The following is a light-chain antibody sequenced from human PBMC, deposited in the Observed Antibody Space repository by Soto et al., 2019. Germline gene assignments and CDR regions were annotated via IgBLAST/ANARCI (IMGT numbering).Light chain of an antibody. V-gene: IGLV1-44*01. J-gene: IGLJ3*02. Sequence: QSVLTQPPSASGTPGQRVTISCSGGASNIGRNTVNWYQDLPGTAPKLLISSDNKRPSGVPDRFSGSKSGTSASLAISGLQSEDEADHYCAVWDDSLNGPVFGGGTKLTVL. CDR2: SDN. CDR3: AVWDDSLNGPV. CDR1: ASNIGRNT.